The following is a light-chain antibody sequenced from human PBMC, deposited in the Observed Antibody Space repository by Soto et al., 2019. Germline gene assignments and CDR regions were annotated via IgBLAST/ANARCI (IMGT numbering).Light chain of an antibody. V-gene: IGKV1-5*01. CDR2: DSS. CDR1: QSVGIY. Sequence: DIQMTQSPSTLSASLGDRVTITCRASQSVGIYLAWYQQKPGKAPRLLIYDSSGLQGGVPSRFSGSGSGTEFTLTISSLQPDDFATYYCQQYNSYSFTFGPGTKVDIK. J-gene: IGKJ3*01. CDR3: QQYNSYSFT.